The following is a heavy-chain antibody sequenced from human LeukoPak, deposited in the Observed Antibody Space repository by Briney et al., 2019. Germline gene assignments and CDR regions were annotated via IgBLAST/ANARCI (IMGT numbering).Heavy chain of an antibody. J-gene: IGHJ5*02. CDR2: ISSSSSTI. CDR1: GFTFSSYS. D-gene: IGHD2-2*01. CDR3: ARVGQYCSSTGCYNWFDP. Sequence: GGSLRLSCAASGFTFSSYSMNWVRQAPGKGLEWVSYISSSSSTIYYADSVKGRFTISRDNAKNSLYLQMNSLRAEDTAVYYCARVGQYCSSTGCYNWFDPWGQGTLVTVSS. V-gene: IGHV3-48*04.